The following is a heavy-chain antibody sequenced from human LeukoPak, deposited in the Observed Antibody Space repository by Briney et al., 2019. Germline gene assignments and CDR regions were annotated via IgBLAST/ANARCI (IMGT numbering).Heavy chain of an antibody. J-gene: IGHJ5*02. D-gene: IGHD6-6*01. CDR3: ARDHEYSSWFDP. CDR1: GFTFSSYS. CDR2: ISSSSSYI. Sequence: GGSLRLSCAASGFTFSSYSMNWVRQAQGKGLEWVSSISSSSSYIYYADSVKGRFTISRDNAKNSLYLQMNSLRAEDTAVYYCARDHEYSSWFDPWGQGTLVTVSS. V-gene: IGHV3-21*01.